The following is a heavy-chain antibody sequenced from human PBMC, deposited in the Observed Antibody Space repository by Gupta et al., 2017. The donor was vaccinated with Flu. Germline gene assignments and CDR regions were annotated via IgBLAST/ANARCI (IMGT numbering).Heavy chain of an antibody. D-gene: IGHD3-22*01. CDR2: IKSTSHGATT. CDR1: GFDFTNAW. CDR3: TRDYYDSTGPAQN. J-gene: IGHJ4*02. V-gene: IGHV3-15*01. Sequence: EVRLVESGGGLVKPGGSLRLSCAGFGFDFTNAWMNWVRQTPGKGLEWVGRIKSTSHGATTDYAAPVKGRFTISRDDSKSTLYVQMNSLTIDDTAMYYCTRDYYDSTGPAQNWGQGTLVTVSS.